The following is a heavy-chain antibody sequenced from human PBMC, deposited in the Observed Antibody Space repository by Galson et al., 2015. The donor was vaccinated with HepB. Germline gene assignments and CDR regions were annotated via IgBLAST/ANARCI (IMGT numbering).Heavy chain of an antibody. V-gene: IGHV1-69*13. CDR1: GDTSKNYE. CDR2: IIPVFLRP. D-gene: IGHD3/OR15-3a*01. CDR3: ARGTGVPHYTDV. Sequence: SVKVSCKASGDTSKNYEINWVRQAPGQGLQWVGGIIPVFLRPNYAETFKGRVSITADESATTGYMELMSLTPEDTAVYYCARGTGVPHYTDVWGNGTTVTVSS. J-gene: IGHJ6*03.